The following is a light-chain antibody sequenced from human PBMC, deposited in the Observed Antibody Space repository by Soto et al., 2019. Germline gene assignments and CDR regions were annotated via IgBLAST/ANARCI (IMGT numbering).Light chain of an antibody. V-gene: IGKV3-20*01. Sequence: EIVLTQSPGILSLSPGERASLSCGASQSISSSFLAWYQQKPGQAPRLLIYGASSRATGIPDRFSGTGSETDFTLTISRVEPEDFAVYYCQQFGTSPTFGGGTKVDIK. CDR3: QQFGTSPT. CDR2: GAS. CDR1: QSISSSF. J-gene: IGKJ4*01.